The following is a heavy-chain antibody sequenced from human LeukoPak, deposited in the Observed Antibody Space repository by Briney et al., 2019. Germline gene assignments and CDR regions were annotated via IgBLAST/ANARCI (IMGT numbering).Heavy chain of an antibody. J-gene: IGHJ3*02. D-gene: IGHD3-22*01. CDR1: GGSFSGYY. CDR2: INHSGST. V-gene: IGHV4-34*01. CDR3: ARELAYYDSSGYHFAFDI. Sequence: SETLSLTCAVYGGSFSGYYWSWIRQPPGKGLEWIGEINHSGSTNYNPSLKSRVTISVDTSKNQFSLKLSSVTAADTAVYYCARELAYYDSSGYHFAFDIWGQGTMVTVSS.